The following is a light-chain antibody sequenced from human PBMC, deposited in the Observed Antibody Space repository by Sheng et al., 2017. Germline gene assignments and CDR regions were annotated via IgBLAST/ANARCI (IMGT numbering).Light chain of an antibody. CDR3: QQYNSYLYT. V-gene: IGKV1-5*03. CDR1: QSISSW. CDR2: KAS. J-gene: IGKJ2*01. Sequence: DIQMTQSPSTLSASVGDRVTITCRASQSISSWLAWYQQKPGKAPKLLIYKASSLESGVPLKVTSGSGSGTEFTLTISSLQPDDLSTYYCQQYNSYLYTFGPGTKLEIK.